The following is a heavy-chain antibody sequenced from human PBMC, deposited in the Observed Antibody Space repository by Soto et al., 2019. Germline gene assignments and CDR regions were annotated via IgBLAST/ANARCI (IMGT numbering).Heavy chain of an antibody. D-gene: IGHD6-19*01. Sequence: QVQLIQSGAEVKKPGSSVKVSCKTTGGTFSSFAISWVRQAPGQGLEWMGRIIPVPHTTTYAQKFQGRVTITADELTSTAYMELRSLRFEDTAVYYCARSSDTSYPSDYYSGMDVWGQGTTVTVSS. CDR2: IIPVPHTT. CDR3: ARSSDTSYPSDYYSGMDV. CDR1: GGTFSSFA. J-gene: IGHJ6*02. V-gene: IGHV1-69*01.